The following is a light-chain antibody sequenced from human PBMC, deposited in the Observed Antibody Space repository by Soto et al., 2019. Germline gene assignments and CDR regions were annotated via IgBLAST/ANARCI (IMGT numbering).Light chain of an antibody. CDR2: LGS. V-gene: IGKV2-28*01. J-gene: IGKJ5*01. CDR3: LQTLEPPFT. CDR1: QSLLQSNGYNH. Sequence: DIVMTQSPLSLPVTPGEPASISCRSSQSLLQSNGYNHLDWYLQKPGQSPQLLIYLGSNRAPGVPDRLSGSGSGTDFTLKISRVEAEDVGVYHCLQTLEPPFTFGQGTRLETK.